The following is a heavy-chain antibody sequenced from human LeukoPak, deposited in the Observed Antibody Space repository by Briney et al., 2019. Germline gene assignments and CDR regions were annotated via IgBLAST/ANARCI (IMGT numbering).Heavy chain of an antibody. CDR3: ARAGSSTSCYTCFDP. CDR2: INPSGGST. V-gene: IGHV1-46*01. Sequence: ASVKVSCKASGYTFTSYYMHWVRQAPGQGLEWMGIINPSGGSTSYAQKFQGRVTMTRDTSTSTVYMELSSLRSEATAVYYCARAGSSTSCYTCFDPWGQGTLVTVSS. CDR1: GYTFTSYY. D-gene: IGHD2-2*02. J-gene: IGHJ5*02.